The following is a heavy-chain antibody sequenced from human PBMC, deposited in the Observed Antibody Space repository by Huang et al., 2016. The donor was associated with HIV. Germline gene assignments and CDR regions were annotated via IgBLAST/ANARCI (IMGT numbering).Heavy chain of an antibody. J-gene: IGHJ4*02. Sequence: QVQLVQSGAEVKKPGSSVKVSCKASGGSFRNFAIGWVRQAPGPGLEWMGGIIPTHGTANDAQKFQGRVTIIADESTSTAYMELSSRRYEDTAVYYCATVDYYDTSGPQRGYFDNWGQGTLVTVSS. CDR3: ATVDYYDTSGPQRGYFDN. D-gene: IGHD3-22*01. V-gene: IGHV1-69*01. CDR2: IIPTHGTA. CDR1: GGSFRNFA.